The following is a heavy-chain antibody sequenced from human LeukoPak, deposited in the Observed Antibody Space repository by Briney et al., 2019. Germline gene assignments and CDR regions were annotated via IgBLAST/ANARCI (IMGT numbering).Heavy chain of an antibody. V-gene: IGHV1-8*01. CDR1: EYTFTSYD. D-gene: IGHD5-12*01. CDR2: MNPNSGNT. J-gene: IGHJ4*02. CDR3: ARGRHPGPTWISEY. Sequence: ASGKASCKALEYTFTSYDINWLRQATGQGLEWMGWMNPNSGNTGYAQTLQGSVTMTRNTSISTAYMELSSLTFEDTAVDYCARGRHPGPTWISEYWGQGTLVTVSS.